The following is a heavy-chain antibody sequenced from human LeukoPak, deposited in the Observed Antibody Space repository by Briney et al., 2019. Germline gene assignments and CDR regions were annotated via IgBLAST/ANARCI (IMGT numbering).Heavy chain of an antibody. V-gene: IGHV3-48*03. J-gene: IGHJ4*02. D-gene: IGHD3-9*01. CDR2: ISTSDSTI. CDR1: GFIFSSYE. CDR3: ASFPYDIFGSGNY. Sequence: PGGSLRLSCAASGFIFSSYEMHWVRQAPGKGLEWVSYISTSDSTIYYADSVKGRFTISRDNAKNSLYLQMNSLRAEDTAVYYCASFPYDIFGSGNYWGQGTLVTVSS.